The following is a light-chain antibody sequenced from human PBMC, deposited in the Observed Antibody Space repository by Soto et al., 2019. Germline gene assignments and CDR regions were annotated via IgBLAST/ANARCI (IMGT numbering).Light chain of an antibody. V-gene: IGLV1-44*01. J-gene: IGLJ3*02. Sequence: QSVLTQPPSASGTPGQRVTISCSGSRSNIGNNAVTWYQQFPGTAPKLLIYNNNQLPSGVPARFSGSKSGTSASLAISGLQSEDEADYYCSTWDDSLNARGVFGGGTKLTVL. CDR1: RSNIGNNA. CDR2: NNN. CDR3: STWDDSLNARGV.